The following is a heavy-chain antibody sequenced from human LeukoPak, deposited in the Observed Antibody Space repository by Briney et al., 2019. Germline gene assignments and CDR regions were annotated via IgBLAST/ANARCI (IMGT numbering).Heavy chain of an antibody. CDR2: IYSGGST. D-gene: IGHD3-9*01. Sequence: GGSLRLSCAASGFTVSSNYMSWVRQAPGKGLEWVSVIYSGGSTYYADSVKGRFTISRDNSKNTLYLQMNSLRAEDTAVYYCARGHHLVSPFDYWGQGTLVTVSS. CDR1: GFTVSSNY. V-gene: IGHV3-66*01. J-gene: IGHJ4*02. CDR3: ARGHHLVSPFDY.